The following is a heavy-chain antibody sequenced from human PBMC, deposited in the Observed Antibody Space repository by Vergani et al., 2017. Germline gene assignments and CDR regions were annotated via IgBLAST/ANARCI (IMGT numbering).Heavy chain of an antibody. J-gene: IGHJ6*02. Sequence: EVQLVESGGVVVQPGGSLRLSCAASGFTFHDFTIHWVRQAPGKGLEWVSLISWDGGSTYYADFVDGRITISRDNSKDSVYLQMNSLRTEATALDYCAKDSRGWPEYDDYYYGVDVWGQGTTVAVS. CDR2: ISWDGGST. V-gene: IGHV3-43*01. CDR3: AKDSRGWPEYDDYYYGVDV. CDR1: GFTFHDFT. D-gene: IGHD6-19*01.